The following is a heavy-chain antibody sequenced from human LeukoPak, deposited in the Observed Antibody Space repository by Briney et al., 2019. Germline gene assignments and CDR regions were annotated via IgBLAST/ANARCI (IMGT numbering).Heavy chain of an antibody. D-gene: IGHD1-14*01. Sequence: ASVTVSCKPSGYTFTGYYMHWMRQAPGQGLEWMGWINLNSGGTNYAQKFQGRVTMTRDTSISTAYMELSRLRYDDTAVYYCASWAGGNEPVASFGYWGQGTLVTVSS. J-gene: IGHJ4*02. CDR1: GYTFTGYY. CDR3: ASWAGGNEPVASFGY. V-gene: IGHV1-2*02. CDR2: INLNSGGT.